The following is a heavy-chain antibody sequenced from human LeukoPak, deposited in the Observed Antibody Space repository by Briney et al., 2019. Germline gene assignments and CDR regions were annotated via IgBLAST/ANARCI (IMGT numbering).Heavy chain of an antibody. Sequence: ASVKVSCKVSGYTLTELSMHWVRQAPGQGLEWMGWINPNSGGTNYAQKFQGWVTMTRDTSISTAYMELSRLRSDDTAMYYCAREDYGDYGGGFDYWGQGTLVTVSS. CDR3: AREDYGDYGGGFDY. J-gene: IGHJ4*02. CDR2: INPNSGGT. V-gene: IGHV1-2*04. D-gene: IGHD4-17*01. CDR1: GYTLTELS.